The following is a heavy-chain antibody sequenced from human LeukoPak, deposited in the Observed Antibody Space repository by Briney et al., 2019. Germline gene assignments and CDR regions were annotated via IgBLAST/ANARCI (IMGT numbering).Heavy chain of an antibody. CDR3: ASRRPGSGPVDY. Sequence: SETLSLTCAVYGGSFSGYYWSWIRQPPGKGLEWIGEINHSGSTNYNPSLKSRVTISVDTSKNQFSLKLSSVTAADTAVYYCASRRPGSGPVDYWGQGTLVTVSS. D-gene: IGHD3-10*01. CDR1: GGSFSGYY. J-gene: IGHJ4*02. V-gene: IGHV4-34*01. CDR2: INHSGST.